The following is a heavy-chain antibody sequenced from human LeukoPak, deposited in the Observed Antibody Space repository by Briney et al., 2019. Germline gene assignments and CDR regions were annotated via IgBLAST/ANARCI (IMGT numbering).Heavy chain of an antibody. V-gene: IGHV3-30*18. CDR2: ISYDGSNK. J-gene: IGHJ4*02. D-gene: IGHD3-16*01. CDR3: AKSYDYVWESFGG. CDR1: GFTFSSYG. Sequence: GRSLRLSCAASGFTFSSYGMHWVRRAPGKGLEWVAVISYDGSNKYYADSVKGRFTISRDNSKNTLYLQMNSLRAEDTAVYYCAKSYDYVWESFGGWGQGTLVTVSS.